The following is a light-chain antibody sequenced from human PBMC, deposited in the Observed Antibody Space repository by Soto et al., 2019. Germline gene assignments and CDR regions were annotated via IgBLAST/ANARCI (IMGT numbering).Light chain of an antibody. CDR3: QQYNNWPPWT. CDR1: QSVSSSY. J-gene: IGKJ1*01. V-gene: IGKV3-15*01. CDR2: GAS. Sequence: EIVLTQSPGTLSLSPGERATLSCRASQSVSSSYLAWYQQKPGQAPRLLIYGASTRATGIPARFSGSGSRTEFTLTISSLQSEDFAVYYCQQYNNWPPWTFSQGTKVDIK.